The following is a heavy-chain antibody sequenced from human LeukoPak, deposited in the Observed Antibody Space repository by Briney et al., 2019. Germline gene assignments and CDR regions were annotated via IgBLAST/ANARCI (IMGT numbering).Heavy chain of an antibody. J-gene: IGHJ3*02. V-gene: IGHV1-8*01. CDR1: GYAFTNYN. CDR2: INPNNGNT. CDR3: TVAKEGNAFDI. D-gene: IGHD5-12*01. Sequence: ASVKVSCKASGYAFTNYNIDWARQAPGQGLEWMGWINPNNGNTGSPQKFQGRVTMTRDTSITTAYMELSSLNSDDTAMYYCTVAKEGNAFDIWGQGTIVTVSS.